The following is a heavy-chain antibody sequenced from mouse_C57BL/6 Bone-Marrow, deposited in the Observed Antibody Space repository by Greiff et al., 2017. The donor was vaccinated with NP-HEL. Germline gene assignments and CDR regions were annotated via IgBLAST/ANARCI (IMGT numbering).Heavy chain of an antibody. J-gene: IGHJ2*01. CDR2: ISSGSSTI. Sequence: EVQLKESGGGLVKPGGSLKLSCAASGFTFSDYGMHWVRQAPEKGLEWVAYISSGSSTIYYADTVKGRFTISRDNAKNTLFLQMTSLRSEDTAMYYCARRIYYDYGFDYWGQGTTLTVSS. D-gene: IGHD2-4*01. CDR1: GFTFSDYG. CDR3: ARRIYYDYGFDY. V-gene: IGHV5-17*01.